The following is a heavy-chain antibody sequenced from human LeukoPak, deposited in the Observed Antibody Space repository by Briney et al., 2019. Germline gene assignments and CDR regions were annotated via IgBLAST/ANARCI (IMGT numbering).Heavy chain of an antibody. J-gene: IGHJ3*02. D-gene: IGHD3-22*01. Sequence: PGGSLRLSCAASGFTFSSYWMSWVRQAPGKGLEWVANIKQDGSEKYYVDSVKGRFTISRDNAKNSLYLQMNSLRAEDTAVYYCARYYYDSRGENDAFDIWGQGTMVTVSS. CDR2: IKQDGSEK. CDR1: GFTFSSYW. CDR3: ARYYYDSRGENDAFDI. V-gene: IGHV3-7*01.